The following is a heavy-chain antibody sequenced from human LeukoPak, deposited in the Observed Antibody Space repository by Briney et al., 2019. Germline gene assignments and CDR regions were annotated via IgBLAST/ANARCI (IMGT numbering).Heavy chain of an antibody. D-gene: IGHD2-15*01. V-gene: IGHV3-7*01. CDR3: AKTGSWGSSNYSFDY. Sequence: GGSLRLSCAASGFTFSSYWMSWVRQAPGKGLEWVANIKKDGSEKFYVDSVKGRFTISRDNSKNTVYLQMNSLRAEDTALYYCAKTGSWGSSNYSFDYWGQGTLVTVSS. J-gene: IGHJ4*02. CDR1: GFTFSSYW. CDR2: IKKDGSEK.